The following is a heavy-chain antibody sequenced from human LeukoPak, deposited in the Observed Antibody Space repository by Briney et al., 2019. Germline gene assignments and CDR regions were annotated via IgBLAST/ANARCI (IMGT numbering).Heavy chain of an antibody. CDR2: INHSGST. CDR3: ARSRSAAGTWRYYYYMDV. Sequence: SETLSLTCAVYGGSFSGYYWSWIRQPPGKGLEWIGEINHSGSTNYNPSLKSRVTISVDTSKNQFSLKLSSVTAADTAVYYCARSRSAAGTWRYYYYMDVWGKGTTVTVSS. D-gene: IGHD6-13*01. J-gene: IGHJ6*03. V-gene: IGHV4-34*01. CDR1: GGSFSGYY.